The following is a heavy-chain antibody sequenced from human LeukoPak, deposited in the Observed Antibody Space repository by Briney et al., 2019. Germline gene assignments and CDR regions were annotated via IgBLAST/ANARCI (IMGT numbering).Heavy chain of an antibody. D-gene: IGHD3-3*01. V-gene: IGHV1-69*01. CDR1: GGTFSSYA. Sequence: SVKVSCKASGGTFSSYAISWVRQAPGQGLEWMGGIIPIFGTANYAQKFQGRVTITADESTSTAYMELSSLRSEDTAVYYCARGGAPDDFWSGYYTGIGFDYWGQGTLVTVSS. CDR3: ARGGAPDDFWSGYYTGIGFDY. CDR2: IIPIFGTA. J-gene: IGHJ4*02.